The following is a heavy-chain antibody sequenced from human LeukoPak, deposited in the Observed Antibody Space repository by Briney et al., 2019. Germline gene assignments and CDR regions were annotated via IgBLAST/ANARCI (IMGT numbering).Heavy chain of an antibody. V-gene: IGHV1-24*01. CDR3: ATTWASGGGGYYVYYFDY. CDR2: FDPEDGET. J-gene: IGHJ4*02. Sequence: ASVKVSCKVSEYTLTELSMHWVRQAPGKGLEWMGGFDPEDGETIYAQKFQGRVTMTEDTSTDTAYMELSSLRSEDTAVYYCATTWASGGGGYYVYYFDYWGQGTLVTVSS. CDR1: EYTLTELS. D-gene: IGHD3-22*01.